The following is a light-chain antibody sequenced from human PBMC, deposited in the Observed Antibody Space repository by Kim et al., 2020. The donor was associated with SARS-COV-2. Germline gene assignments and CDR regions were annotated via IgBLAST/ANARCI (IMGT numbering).Light chain of an antibody. V-gene: IGKV1-5*01. CDR3: QQYDSYSYS. Sequence: DIQMTQFPSTLSASVGDRVTITCRASQSISSWLAWYQQRPGKAPSLLIYDASDLESGVPSRFSGSGYGTEFTLTISSLQPEDFATYYCQQYDSYSYSFGQGTKVEIK. J-gene: IGKJ2*03. CDR2: DAS. CDR1: QSISSW.